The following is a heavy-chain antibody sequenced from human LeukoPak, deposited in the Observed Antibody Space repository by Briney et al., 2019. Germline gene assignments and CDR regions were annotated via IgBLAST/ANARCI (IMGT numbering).Heavy chain of an antibody. V-gene: IGHV3-15*01. CDR3: TTDYALIAITFGGVIAIDY. J-gene: IGHJ4*02. CDR1: GFTFSNAW. D-gene: IGHD3-16*02. CDR2: IKSKTDGGTT. Sequence: GGSLRLSCAASGFTFSNAWMSWVRQAPGKGLEWVGRIKSKTDGGTTDYAAPVKGRFTISRDDSKNTLYLQMNSLKTEDTAVYYCTTDYALIAITFGGVIAIDYWGQGTLVTVSS.